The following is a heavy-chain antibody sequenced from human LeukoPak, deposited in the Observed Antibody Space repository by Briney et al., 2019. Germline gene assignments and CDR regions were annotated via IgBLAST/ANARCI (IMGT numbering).Heavy chain of an antibody. Sequence: PGGSLRLSCAASGFTCSSYDMHWVRQAPGKGLEWVAFIRYDGSNKYYADSVKGRFTISRDNSKNTLYLQMNSLRGEDTAVYYCAKGHQRGGFYYHYMDVWGKGTTVTVSS. CDR1: GFTCSSYD. CDR2: IRYDGSNK. D-gene: IGHD1-26*01. CDR3: AKGHQRGGFYYHYMDV. V-gene: IGHV3-30*02. J-gene: IGHJ6*03.